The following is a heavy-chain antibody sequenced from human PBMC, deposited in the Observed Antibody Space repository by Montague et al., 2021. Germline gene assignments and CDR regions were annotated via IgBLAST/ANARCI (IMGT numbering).Heavy chain of an antibody. V-gene: IGHV4-59*01. D-gene: IGHD1-14*01. J-gene: IGHJ6*02. CDR2: SYYGRRS. Sequence: SETLSLTCGVYAASNSPYFLPWTPSPQGKGLESVGYSYYGRRSNYKPSLKSRVTISVDTSKNQFSLKLSTVTAADTAFYYCAVTNPYYYYGLDVWGQGTTVTVSS. CDR1: AASNSPYF. CDR3: AVTNPYYYYGLDV.